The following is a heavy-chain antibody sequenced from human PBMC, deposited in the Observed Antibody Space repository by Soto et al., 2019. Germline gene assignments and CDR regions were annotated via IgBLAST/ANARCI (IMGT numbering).Heavy chain of an antibody. CDR2: IYYSATT. CDR1: GGSITSGDSY. J-gene: IGHJ6*02. Sequence: QVQLQKSGPGLVKPSQTLSLTCTVSGGSITSGDSYWTWIRQHPGKGLEWIAYIYYSATTAYNPSLRNRVSISLDTSNNHFSLTVNSVTAADTAVYYCAREGYNYNGMDVWGPGTTVTVSS. V-gene: IGHV4-31*03. CDR3: AREGYNYNGMDV.